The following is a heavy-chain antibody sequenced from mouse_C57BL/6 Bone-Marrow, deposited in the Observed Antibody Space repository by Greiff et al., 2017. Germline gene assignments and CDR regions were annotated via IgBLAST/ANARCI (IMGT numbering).Heavy chain of an antibody. V-gene: IGHV1-53*01. Sequence: QVQLQQPGTELVKPGASVKLSCKASGYTFTSYWMHWVKQRPGQGLEWIGNINPSNGGTNYNEKFKGKATLTADKSSSTAYMELRSLTSEDSAVYFCARGRITTVVAPFAYWGQGTLVTVSA. D-gene: IGHD1-1*01. CDR1: GYTFTSYW. CDR2: INPSNGGT. J-gene: IGHJ3*01. CDR3: ARGRITTVVAPFAY.